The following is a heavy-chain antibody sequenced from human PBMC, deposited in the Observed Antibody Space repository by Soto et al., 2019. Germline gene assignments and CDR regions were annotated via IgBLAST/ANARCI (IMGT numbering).Heavy chain of an antibody. CDR3: ARGCSSTSCYGFFPSLDP. Sequence: SETLSLTCTVSGGSISSGCYYWSWIRQHPGKGLEWIGYIYYSGSTYYNPSLKSRVTISVDTSKNQFSLKLSSVTAADTAVYYCARGCSSTSCYGFFPSLDPWGQGTLVTAPQ. CDR2: IYYSGST. J-gene: IGHJ5*02. CDR1: GGSISSGCYY. V-gene: IGHV4-31*03. D-gene: IGHD2-2*01.